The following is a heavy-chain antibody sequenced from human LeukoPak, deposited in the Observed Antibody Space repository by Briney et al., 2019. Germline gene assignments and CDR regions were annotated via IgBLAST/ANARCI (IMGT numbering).Heavy chain of an antibody. CDR1: GDSIRSYY. CDR2: ISASGGT. V-gene: IGHV4-4*07. D-gene: IGHD3-10*01. CDR3: ARTPSWFGEFDAFDI. Sequence: SETLSLTCTVSGDSIRSYYWDWIRQPAGKGLEGMGHISASGGTNYNPSLKSRVSMSVDTFKNQFSLKLSSVTAADTAVYYCARTPSWFGEFDAFDIWGQGTMVAVSS. J-gene: IGHJ3*02.